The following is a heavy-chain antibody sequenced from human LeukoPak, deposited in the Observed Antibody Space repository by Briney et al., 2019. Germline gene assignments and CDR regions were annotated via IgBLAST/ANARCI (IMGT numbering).Heavy chain of an antibody. D-gene: IGHD1-14*01. J-gene: IGHJ4*02. Sequence: GGSLRLSCAASGFTFSSYGMHWVRQAPGKGLEWVAVIWYDGSNKYYADSVKGRFTISRDNSKNTLYLQMNSLRAEDTAVYYCARGGTSRGEFDYWGQGTLVTVSS. CDR1: GFTFSSYG. CDR2: IWYDGSNK. V-gene: IGHV3-33*01. CDR3: ARGGTSRGEFDY.